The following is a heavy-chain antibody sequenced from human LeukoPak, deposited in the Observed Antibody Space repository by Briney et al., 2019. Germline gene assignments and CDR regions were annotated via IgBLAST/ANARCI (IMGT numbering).Heavy chain of an antibody. V-gene: IGHV3-7*01. Sequence: GGSLRLSCAASGFTFSSYWMSWVRQAPGKGLEWVAIIKQDGSEKYYVDSVKGRFTISRDDAKNSLYLQMNSLRAEDTAVYYCAELGITMIGGVWGKGTTVTISS. CDR3: AELGITMIGGV. D-gene: IGHD3-10*02. CDR1: GFTFSSYW. CDR2: IKQDGSEK. J-gene: IGHJ6*04.